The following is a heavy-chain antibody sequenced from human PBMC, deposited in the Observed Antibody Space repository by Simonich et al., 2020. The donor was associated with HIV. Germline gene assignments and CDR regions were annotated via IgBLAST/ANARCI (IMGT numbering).Heavy chain of an antibody. V-gene: IGHV4-38-2*01. CDR1: GYSISSGYY. Sequence: QVQLQESGPGLVKPSETLSLTCAVSGYSISSGYYWGWIRQPPGKGLGWIGSIYHSGNTYYNPSLKSRLSISIDTSRIQFSLKLSSVTAADTAVYYCARGADYNYGYVGFDYWGQGTLVTVSS. CDR2: IYHSGNT. CDR3: ARGADYNYGYVGFDY. D-gene: IGHD3-16*01. J-gene: IGHJ4*02.